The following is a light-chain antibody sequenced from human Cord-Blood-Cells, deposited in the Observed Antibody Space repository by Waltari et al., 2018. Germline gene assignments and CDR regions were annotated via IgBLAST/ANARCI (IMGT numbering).Light chain of an antibody. CDR2: AAS. J-gene: IGKJ1*01. Sequence: DIQMTKTPSSLPASVGDRVTIPCRASQSISSYLNWYQQKPGKAPKLLIYAASSLQSGVPSRFSGSGSGTDFTLTISSLQPEDFATYYCQQSYSTWTFGQGTKVEIK. CDR1: QSISSY. V-gene: IGKV1-39*01. CDR3: QQSYSTWT.